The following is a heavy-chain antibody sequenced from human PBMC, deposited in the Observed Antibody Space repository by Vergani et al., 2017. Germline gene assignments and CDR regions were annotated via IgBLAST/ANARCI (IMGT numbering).Heavy chain of an antibody. CDR2: INHSGST. CDR1: GGSFSGYY. V-gene: IGHV4-34*01. J-gene: IGHJ5*02. CDR3: ASGGTPKGFYSAAYNWFDP. Sequence: QLQQWGAGLLKPSETLSLTCAVYGGSFSGYYWSWIRQPPGKGLEWIGEINHSGSTNYNPSLKSRVTISVDTSKNQFSLKLSSVTAADTAVYYCASGGTPKGFYSAAYNWFDPWGQGTLVTVSS. D-gene: IGHD4-11*01.